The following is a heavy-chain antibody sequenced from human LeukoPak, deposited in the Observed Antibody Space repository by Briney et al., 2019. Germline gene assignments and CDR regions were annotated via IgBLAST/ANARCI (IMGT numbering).Heavy chain of an antibody. V-gene: IGHV1-69*13. D-gene: IGHD6-13*01. CDR2: IIHIFGTA. Sequence: SVKVSCKASGGTFSSYAISCVHQAPGQGLEWMGGIIHIFGTANYAQNFQGRVKITADESTSTDYMELSSLRSEDTAVYYCARTYSNSDVFDYWGQGTLVTVSS. CDR3: ARTYSNSDVFDY. CDR1: GGTFSSYA. J-gene: IGHJ4*02.